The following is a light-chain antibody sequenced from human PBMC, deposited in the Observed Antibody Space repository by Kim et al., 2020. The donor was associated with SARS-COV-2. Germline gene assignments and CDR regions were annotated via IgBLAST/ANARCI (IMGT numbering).Light chain of an antibody. CDR2: PNSDGSH. V-gene: IGLV4-69*01. Sequence: ASVKLTCTLSSGNSSYAIAWHQQQPEKGPRYLMKPNSDGSHSKGDGIPDRFSGSSSGAERYLTISSLQSEDEADYYCQTWGTGIWVFGGGTQLTVL. CDR1: SGNSSYA. CDR3: QTWGTGIWV. J-gene: IGLJ3*02.